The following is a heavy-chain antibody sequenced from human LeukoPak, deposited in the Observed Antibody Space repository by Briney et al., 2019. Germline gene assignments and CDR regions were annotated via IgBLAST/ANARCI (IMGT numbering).Heavy chain of an antibody. D-gene: IGHD4-17*01. J-gene: IGHJ5*02. CDR1: GASISSGYYY. CDR3: ARDNDDGDYVGWFDP. CDR2: IYYSGTT. Sequence: TSQTLSLTCTVSGASISSGYYYWSWLRQSPGKGLEWIGYIYYSGTTYYSPSLKSRLTISLYTSKNHLSLKLTSVTAADTAIYYCARDNDDGDYVGWFDPWGQGTLVTVSS. V-gene: IGHV4-30-4*01.